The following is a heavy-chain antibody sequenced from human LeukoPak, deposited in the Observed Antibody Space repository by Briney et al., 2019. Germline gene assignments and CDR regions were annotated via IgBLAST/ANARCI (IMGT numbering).Heavy chain of an antibody. CDR2: IYYGGST. V-gene: IGHV4-59*01. D-gene: IGHD3-10*01. Sequence: PSETLSLTCTVSGGSIGRYYWSWIRQPPGKGLEWIGFIYYGGSTNYNPSLKSRVTISVDTSKNQFSLKLSSVTAADTAVYYCARSNYCGSGSYSELVCWGQGTLVTVS. CDR1: GGSIGRYY. J-gene: IGHJ4*02. CDR3: ARSNYCGSGSYSELVC.